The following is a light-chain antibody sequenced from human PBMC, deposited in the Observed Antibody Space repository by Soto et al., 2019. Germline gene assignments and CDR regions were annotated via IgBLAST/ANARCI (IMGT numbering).Light chain of an antibody. CDR1: SSDVGAYNY. CDR3: TSYAGTYSFFYV. V-gene: IGLV2-8*01. Sequence: QSVLTQPRSASGCPGQWVPISCTRTSSDVGAYNYVSWYQQLPGKAPKLIIYEVSKRPSGVPDRFSGSKSGNTASLTVSGLQAEDEADYYCTSYAGTYSFFYVFGTGTKVTVL. J-gene: IGLJ1*01. CDR2: EVS.